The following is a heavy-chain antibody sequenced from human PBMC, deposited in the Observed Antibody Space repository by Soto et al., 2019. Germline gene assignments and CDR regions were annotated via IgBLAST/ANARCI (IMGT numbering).Heavy chain of an antibody. V-gene: IGHV1-69*02. D-gene: IGHD2-15*01. CDR3: ARVPSPVGYFQH. CDR2: IIPILGIA. J-gene: IGHJ1*01. Sequence: QVQLVQSGAEVKMPGSSAKVSCKASGGTFSSYTISWVRQAPGQGLEWMGRIIPILGIANYAQKFQGRVTITADKSTSTAYMELSSLRSEDTAVYYCARVPSPVGYFQHWGQGTLVTVSS. CDR1: GGTFSSYT.